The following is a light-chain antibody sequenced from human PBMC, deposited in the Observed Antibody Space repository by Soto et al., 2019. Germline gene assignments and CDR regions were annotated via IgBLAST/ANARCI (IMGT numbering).Light chain of an antibody. V-gene: IGKV3-20*01. CDR1: QTVRNNY. CDR3: QQYGSSGT. CDR2: GAS. Sequence: EFVWTQPRGTRSLSPGERATLSCRASQTVRNNYLAWYQQKPGQAPRLLIYGASNSATGIPDRFSGSGSGTDFTLTISRLEPEDFAVYYCQQYGSSGTFGQGTKVDIK. J-gene: IGKJ1*01.